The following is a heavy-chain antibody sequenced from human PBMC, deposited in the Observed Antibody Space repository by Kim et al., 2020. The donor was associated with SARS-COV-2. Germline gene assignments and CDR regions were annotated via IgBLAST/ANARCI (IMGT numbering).Heavy chain of an antibody. D-gene: IGHD3-22*01. CDR3: ARASSGYYYDAFDI. Sequence: SETLSLTCTVSGGCISSYYWSWIRQPPGKGLEWIGYIYYSGSTNYNPSLKSRATISVDTSKNQFSLKLSTVTAADTAVYYCARASSGYYYDAFDIWGQGTMVTVSS. CDR2: IYYSGST. J-gene: IGHJ3*02. CDR1: GGCISSYY. V-gene: IGHV4-59*13.